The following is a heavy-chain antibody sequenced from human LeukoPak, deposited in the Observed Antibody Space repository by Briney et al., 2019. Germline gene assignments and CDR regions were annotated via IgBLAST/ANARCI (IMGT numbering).Heavy chain of an antibody. CDR2: IYSGGST. Sequence: GGSLRLSCAASAFSVGSNYMTWVRQAPGKGLEWVSLIYSGGSTYYADSVKGRFTISRDNSKNTLYLQMNSLKGDDTAVYYCAKDSAFYYIDVWGKGTTVIISS. V-gene: IGHV3-66*02. D-gene: IGHD3-10*01. J-gene: IGHJ6*03. CDR1: AFSVGSNY. CDR3: AKDSAFYYIDV.